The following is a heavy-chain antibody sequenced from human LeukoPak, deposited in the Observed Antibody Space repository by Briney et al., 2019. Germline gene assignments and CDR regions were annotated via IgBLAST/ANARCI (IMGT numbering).Heavy chain of an antibody. Sequence: GGTLRLSCAASGFTFSSYEMNWVRQAPGKGLERVSYISSSGSTIYYADSVKGRFTISRDNAKNSLYLQMNSLRAEDTAAYYCARYQYGMDVWGQGTTVTVSS. V-gene: IGHV3-48*03. CDR3: ARYQYGMDV. CDR2: ISSSGSTI. J-gene: IGHJ6*02. CDR1: GFTFSSYE.